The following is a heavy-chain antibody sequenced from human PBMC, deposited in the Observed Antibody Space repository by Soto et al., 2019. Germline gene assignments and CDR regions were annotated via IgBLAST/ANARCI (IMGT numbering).Heavy chain of an antibody. CDR3: ARLSGCSSTSCYTHMDV. CDR1: GYSFTSYW. CDR2: IYPGDSDT. V-gene: IGHV5-51*01. J-gene: IGHJ6*02. Sequence: GESLKICCKGSGYSFTSYWIGWVRQMPGKGLEWMGIIYPGDSDTRYSPSFQGQVTISADKSISTAYLQWSSLKASDTAMYYCARLSGCSSTSCYTHMDVWGQGTTVTVSS. D-gene: IGHD2-2*02.